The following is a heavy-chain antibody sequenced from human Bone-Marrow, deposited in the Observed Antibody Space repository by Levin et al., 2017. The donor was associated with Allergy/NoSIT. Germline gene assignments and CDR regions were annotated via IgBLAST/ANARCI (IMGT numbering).Heavy chain of an antibody. CDR2: ISSSSSYI. J-gene: IGHJ3*02. D-gene: IGHD3-22*01. Sequence: GESLKISCAASGFTFSSYSMNWVRQAPGKGLEWVSSISSSSSYIYYADSVKGRFTISRDNAKNSLYLQMNSLRAEDTAVYYCARDLRPIVVVSQVDAFDIWGQGTMVTVSS. CDR3: ARDLRPIVVVSQVDAFDI. V-gene: IGHV3-21*01. CDR1: GFTFSSYS.